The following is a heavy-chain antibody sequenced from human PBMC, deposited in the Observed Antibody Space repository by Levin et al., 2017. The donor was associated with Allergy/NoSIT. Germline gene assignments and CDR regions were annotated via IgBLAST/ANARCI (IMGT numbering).Heavy chain of an antibody. J-gene: IGHJ4*02. V-gene: IGHV6-1*01. CDR2: TYYRSKWYN. Sequence: SQTLSLPCAISGDSVSSTSAAWHWIRQSPSRGLEWLGRTYYRSKWYNDYAVSVKSRITINPDTSKNQFSLQLNSVTPEDTAVYYCARAVGYFDYWGQGTLVTVSS. CDR1: GDSVSSTSAA. CDR3: ARAVGYFDY.